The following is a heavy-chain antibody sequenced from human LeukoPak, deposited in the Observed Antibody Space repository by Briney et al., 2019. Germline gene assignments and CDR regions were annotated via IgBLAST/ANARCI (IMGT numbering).Heavy chain of an antibody. CDR2: FYYSGST. CDR1: SESFSGYF. D-gene: IGHD3-10*01. Sequence: SETLSLTCAIYSESFSGYFWSWIRQPPGKGLEWIGYFYYSGSTYYNPSLKSRVTISVDTSKNQLSLKLSSVTAADTAVYYCARESNYHGSGTGWFDPWGQGTLVTVSS. CDR3: ARESNYHGSGTGWFDP. V-gene: IGHV4-30-4*07. J-gene: IGHJ5*02.